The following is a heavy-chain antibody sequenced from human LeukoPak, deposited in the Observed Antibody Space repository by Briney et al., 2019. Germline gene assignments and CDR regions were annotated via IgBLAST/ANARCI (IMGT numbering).Heavy chain of an antibody. J-gene: IGHJ4*02. D-gene: IGHD1-14*01. CDR3: ARATGYYFEY. CDR1: GFTFSNYG. CDR2: IWYDGSNK. Sequence: GRSLRLSCAASGFTFSNYGMHRVRQAPGKGLEWVAVIWYDGSNKYYADSVKGRFTISRDNSKNTLYLQMNSLRAEDTAVYYCARATGYYFEYWGQGTLVTVSS. V-gene: IGHV3-33*01.